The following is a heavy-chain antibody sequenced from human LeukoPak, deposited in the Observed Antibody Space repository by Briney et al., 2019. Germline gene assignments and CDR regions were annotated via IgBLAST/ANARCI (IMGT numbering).Heavy chain of an antibody. CDR1: GGSISSGSYY. V-gene: IGHV4-61*02. D-gene: IGHD3-3*01. CDR2: IYTSGST. J-gene: IGHJ6*03. Sequence: PSETLSLTCTVSGGSISSGSYYWSWIRQPAGKGLEWIGRIYTSGSTNYNPSLKSRVTMSVDTSKNQFSLKLSSVTAADTAVYYCAREAIFGFSPRYYYYMDVWGKGTTVTVSS. CDR3: AREAIFGFSPRYYYYMDV.